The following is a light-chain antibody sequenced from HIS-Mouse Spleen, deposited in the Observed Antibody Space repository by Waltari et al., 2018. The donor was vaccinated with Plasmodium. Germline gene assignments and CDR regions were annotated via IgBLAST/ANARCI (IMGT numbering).Light chain of an antibody. Sequence: EIVMTQSPAILSVSPGERATLSCRASQSVSSNLAWYQQKPGQAPRLLSYGASTRATGIPARFSGSVSGTEFTLTISSLQSEDFAVYYCQQYNNWSFTFGPGTKVDIK. CDR2: GAS. CDR3: QQYNNWSFT. V-gene: IGKV3-15*01. CDR1: QSVSSN. J-gene: IGKJ3*01.